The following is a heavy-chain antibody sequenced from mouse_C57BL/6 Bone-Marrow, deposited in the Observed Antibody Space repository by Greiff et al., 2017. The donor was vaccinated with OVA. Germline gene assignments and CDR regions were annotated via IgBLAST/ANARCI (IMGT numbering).Heavy chain of an antibody. CDR2: IYPETGGT. CDR1: GYTFTDYD. Sequence: QVQLQQSGAELVRPGASVTLSCKASGYTFTDYDMHWVKQTPVQGLEWIGAIYPETGGTAYNQKFKGKAILTADKSSSTAYMELRSLTSEDSAVYYGTRGYSNYYAMDYWGQGTAVTVSS. CDR3: TRGYSNYYAMDY. V-gene: IGHV1-15*01. J-gene: IGHJ4*01. D-gene: IGHD2-5*01.